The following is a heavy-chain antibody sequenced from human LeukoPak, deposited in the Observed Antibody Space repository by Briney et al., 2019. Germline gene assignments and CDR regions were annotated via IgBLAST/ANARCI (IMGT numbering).Heavy chain of an antibody. CDR1: GYSFTSYW. J-gene: IGHJ6*04. D-gene: IGHD6-13*01. CDR3: ARQRNIESAGSDYYGMDV. V-gene: IGHV5-51*01. Sequence: AESLKISCKGSGYSFTSYWIGWVRQMPGKGLERMGIIYGGESDTRYSPSFEGQVTISADKSISTAYLQWSSLKASDTAIYYCARQRNIESAGSDYYGMDVWGKGTTVTVSS. CDR2: IYGGESDT.